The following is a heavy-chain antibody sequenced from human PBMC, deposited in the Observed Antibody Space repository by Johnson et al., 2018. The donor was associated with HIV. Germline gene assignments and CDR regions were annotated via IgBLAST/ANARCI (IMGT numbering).Heavy chain of an antibody. CDR3: ARSGGYPNAFDM. J-gene: IGHJ3*02. CDR2: FATGGGT. Sequence: VQLVESGGGLVQPGGSLRLSCGASEFDVINHYMNWVRQVPGKGLEWISLFATGGGTDYADYVKGRFTISRDNSKNTRFLQMNSLRVEDTAVYYCARSGGYPNAFDMWGQGTMVSVSS. V-gene: IGHV3-66*01. CDR1: EFDVINHY. D-gene: IGHD6-13*01.